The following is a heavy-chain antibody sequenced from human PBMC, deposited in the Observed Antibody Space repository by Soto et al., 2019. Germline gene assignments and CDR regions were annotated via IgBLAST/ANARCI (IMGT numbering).Heavy chain of an antibody. Sequence: QLQLQESGPGLVKPSETLSLTCTVSGGSISSSSYYWGWIRQPPGKGLEWIGSIYYSGSTYYNPALKSRVAISVDTSKNQFSLKLSSVTAADTAVYYCAGLCSGGSCSYWFDPWGQGTLVTVSS. V-gene: IGHV4-39*01. J-gene: IGHJ5*02. CDR3: AGLCSGGSCSYWFDP. CDR2: IYYSGST. D-gene: IGHD2-15*01. CDR1: GGSISSSSYY.